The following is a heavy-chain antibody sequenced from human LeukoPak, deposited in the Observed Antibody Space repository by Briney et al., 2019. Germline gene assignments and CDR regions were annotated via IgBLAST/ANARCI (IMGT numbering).Heavy chain of an antibody. CDR3: ARGYSGSYGRFDY. J-gene: IGHJ4*02. CDR2: IYYSGNT. V-gene: IGHV4-59*01. Sequence: SETLSLTCTVSGGSISSFYWSWIRQPPGRGLEWIGYIYYSGNTNYNPSLKNRVTISVDTSKNQFSLKLSSVTAADTAVYYCARGYSGSYGRFDYWGQGTLATVSS. D-gene: IGHD1-26*01. CDR1: GGSISSFY.